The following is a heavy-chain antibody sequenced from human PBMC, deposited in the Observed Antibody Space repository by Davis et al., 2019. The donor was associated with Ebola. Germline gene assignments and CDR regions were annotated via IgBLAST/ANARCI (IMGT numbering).Heavy chain of an antibody. CDR2: IHDSGNT. V-gene: IGHV4-59*01. CDR3: ARVLTTVTTGWFDP. Sequence: MPSETLSLTCNVSGGSISSYYWSWIRQAPGKGLEWIAYIHDSGNTKYNPSLKSRVTISVDTSKNQFSLKLSSVTAADTAVYYCARVLTTVTTGWFDPWGQGTLVTVSS. J-gene: IGHJ5*02. CDR1: GGSISSYY. D-gene: IGHD4-11*01.